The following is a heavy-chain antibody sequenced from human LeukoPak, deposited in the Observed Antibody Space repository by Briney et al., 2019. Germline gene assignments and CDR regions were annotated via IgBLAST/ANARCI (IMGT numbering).Heavy chain of an antibody. J-gene: IGHJ4*02. CDR2: ISGSGGST. CDR3: AKGDGERHPPLSLVY. CDR1: GFTFSSYA. D-gene: IGHD4-17*01. V-gene: IGHV3-23*01. Sequence: GGSLRLSYAASGFTFSSYAMSWVRQAPGKGLEWVSAISGSGGSTYYADSVKGRFTISRDNSKNTLYLQMNSLRAEDTAVYYCAKGDGERHPPLSLVYWGQGTLVTVSS.